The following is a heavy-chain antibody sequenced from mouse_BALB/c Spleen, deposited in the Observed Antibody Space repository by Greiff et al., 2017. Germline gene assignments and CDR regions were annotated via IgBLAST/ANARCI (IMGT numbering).Heavy chain of an antibody. CDR3: ARSLSGFAY. V-gene: IGHV1-82*01. D-gene: IGHD6-2*01. CDR1: GYAFSSSW. J-gene: IGHJ3*01. Sequence: QVQLQQSGPELVKPGASVKISCKASGYAFSSSWMNWVKQRPGPGLEWIGRIYPGDGDTNYNGKFKGKATLTADKSSSTAYMQLSSLTSVDSAVYFCARSLSGFAYWGQGTLVTVSA. CDR2: IYPGDGDT.